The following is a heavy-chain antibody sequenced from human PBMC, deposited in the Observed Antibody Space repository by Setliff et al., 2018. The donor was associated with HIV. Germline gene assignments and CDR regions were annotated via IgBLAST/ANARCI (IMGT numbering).Heavy chain of an antibody. J-gene: IGHJ3*02. Sequence: SETLSLTCNVSGGSISTYYWSWIRQPPGKGLEWLGYVSYSGSTNFNPSLESRLAMSVDMSKNHFSLKLRSVTAADTAVYYCARHGHFYDSSSCDAFDIWGHGTMVTVSS. CDR1: GGSISTYY. D-gene: IGHD3-22*01. CDR3: ARHGHFYDSSSCDAFDI. V-gene: IGHV4-59*08. CDR2: VSYSGST.